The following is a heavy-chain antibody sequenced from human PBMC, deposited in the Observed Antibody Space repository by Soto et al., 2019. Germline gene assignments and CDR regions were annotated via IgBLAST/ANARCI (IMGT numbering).Heavy chain of an antibody. D-gene: IGHD6-6*01. Sequence: AAVKVSCKASGFSFTGYYIHWLRQAPGQGLEWMGWINAHSGGTEYAQKFQGRVTLTRDTSIATAYLTLTSLTSDDTALYYCAKDLTRQLAYWLDPWGQGTQVTVSS. V-gene: IGHV1-2*02. CDR3: AKDLTRQLAYWLDP. J-gene: IGHJ5*02. CDR1: GFSFTGYY. CDR2: INAHSGGT.